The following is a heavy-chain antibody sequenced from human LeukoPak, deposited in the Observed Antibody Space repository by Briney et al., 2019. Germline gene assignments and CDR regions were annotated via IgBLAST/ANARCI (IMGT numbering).Heavy chain of an antibody. Sequence: PGGSLRLSCEGSGFTFSNYWMTWVRQAPEKGLEWVANIKPSGSEKHYADSVEGRFTISRDNAKNSLYLQMNSLRAEDTAVYYCARDRSSFFFDYWGQGTLVTVSS. CDR1: GFTFSNYW. J-gene: IGHJ4*02. D-gene: IGHD6-6*01. CDR2: IKPSGSEK. V-gene: IGHV3-7*01. CDR3: ARDRSSFFFDY.